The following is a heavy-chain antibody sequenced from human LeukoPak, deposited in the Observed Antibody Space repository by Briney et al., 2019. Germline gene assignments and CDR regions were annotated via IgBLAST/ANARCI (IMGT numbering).Heavy chain of an antibody. CDR3: AKDMRMASFEH. D-gene: IGHD5-24*01. V-gene: IGHV3-23*01. CDR2: IGGSGDRT. J-gene: IGHJ4*02. Sequence: GGSLRLSCAASGFTFSNCAMTWVRQAPGKGLEWVSGIGGSGDRTYYADSVKGRFSISRDNSKNTLYLQINSLRVEDTAVYYCAKDMRMASFEHWGRGTQVTVSS. CDR1: GFTFSNCA.